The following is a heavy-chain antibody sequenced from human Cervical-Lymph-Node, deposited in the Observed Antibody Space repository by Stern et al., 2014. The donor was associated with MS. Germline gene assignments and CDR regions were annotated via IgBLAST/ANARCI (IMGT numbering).Heavy chain of an antibody. V-gene: IGHV2-5*02. D-gene: IGHD2-15*01. J-gene: IGHJ4*02. CDR2: IYLADDK. CDR1: GFSVATAGVG. CDR3: AHSRVKYCRGGTYYSSLFDY. Sequence: QVTLRASGPTLVKPTQTVTLTCTLSGFSVATAGVGVGWIRQPPGKALEWLALIYLADDKFYSPSLKNRLTIIKDTSKNQVVLTMTNVDPVDTATYYCAHSRVKYCRGGTYYSSLFDYWGQGTLVTVSS.